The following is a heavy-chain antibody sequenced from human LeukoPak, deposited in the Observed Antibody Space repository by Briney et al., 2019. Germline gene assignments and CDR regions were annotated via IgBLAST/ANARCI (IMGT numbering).Heavy chain of an antibody. J-gene: IGHJ4*02. CDR2: INPSGGST. CDR3: ARQCGSLCPFDY. Sequence: ASVKVSCKASGYTFTSYYMHWVRQAPGQGLEWMGIINPSGGSTSYAQKFQGRVTMTRDTSTSTVYMELSSLRSDDTAVYYCARQCGSLCPFDYWGQGTLVTVSS. D-gene: IGHD1-26*01. CDR1: GYTFTSYY. V-gene: IGHV1-46*01.